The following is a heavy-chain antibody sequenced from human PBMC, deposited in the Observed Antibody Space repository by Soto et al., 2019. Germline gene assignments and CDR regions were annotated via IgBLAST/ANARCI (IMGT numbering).Heavy chain of an antibody. V-gene: IGHV3-48*03. D-gene: IGHD5-12*01. CDR2: ISSSGKTI. J-gene: IGHJ4*02. Sequence: GGSLRLSCAASGFTFTNYEMNWVRQAPGKGLEWISYISSSGKTISYADSVKGRFTISRDNAKNSLYLQMNSLRAEDTAVYYCARAQEKSSASDLGLDYWGQGTLVTVSS. CDR1: GFTFTNYE. CDR3: ARAQEKSSASDLGLDY.